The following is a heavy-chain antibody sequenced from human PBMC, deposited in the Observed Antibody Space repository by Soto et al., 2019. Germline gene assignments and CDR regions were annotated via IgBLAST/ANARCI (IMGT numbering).Heavy chain of an antibody. Sequence: QVQVQESGPGLVKPSQTLSLTCTVSGGSIRSGDYYWSWIRQPPGKGLEWIGYIYYSGNTYYTPSRKSRVTIQLDTSKNQFSLKLTSVTAADTAVYYCARGGFWSGYLNWFDPWGQGTLVTVSS. CDR1: GGSIRSGDYY. D-gene: IGHD3-3*01. CDR2: IYYSGNT. CDR3: ARGGFWSGYLNWFDP. J-gene: IGHJ5*02. V-gene: IGHV4-30-4*01.